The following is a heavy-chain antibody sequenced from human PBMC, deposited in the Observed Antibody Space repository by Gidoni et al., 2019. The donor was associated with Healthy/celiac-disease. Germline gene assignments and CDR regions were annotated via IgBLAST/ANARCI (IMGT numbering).Heavy chain of an antibody. J-gene: IGHJ3*02. CDR3: ARNRVAGRAFDI. D-gene: IGHD6-19*01. CDR1: GFPFSDYY. Sequence: QVQLVESGGGLVKPGGSLRLSCAASGFPFSDYYMSWIRQAPGKGLEWVSYISSSSSYTNYADSVKGRFTISRDNAKNSLYLQMNSLRAEDTAVYYCARNRVAGRAFDIWGQGTMVTVSS. CDR2: ISSSSSYT. V-gene: IGHV3-11*06.